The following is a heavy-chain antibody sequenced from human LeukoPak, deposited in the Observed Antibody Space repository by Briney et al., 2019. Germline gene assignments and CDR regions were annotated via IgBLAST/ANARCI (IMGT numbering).Heavy chain of an antibody. D-gene: IGHD3-10*01. J-gene: IGHJ4*02. V-gene: IGHV1-2*02. CDR2: INPNSGAT. CDR3: ARDYYGSGSYSTDY. CDR1: GYTFTGYQ. Sequence: ASVKVSCKASGYTFTGYQMHWVRQAPGQGLEWMGWINPNSGATNYVQEFQGRVTMTRDTSIGTAYMELSRLRSDDTAVYYCARDYYGSGSYSTDYWGQGTLVTVSS.